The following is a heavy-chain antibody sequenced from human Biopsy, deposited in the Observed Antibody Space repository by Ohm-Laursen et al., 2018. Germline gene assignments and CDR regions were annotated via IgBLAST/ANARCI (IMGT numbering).Heavy chain of an antibody. CDR3: ARGSGSGFYFDQ. J-gene: IGHJ4*02. V-gene: IGHV3-66*01. D-gene: IGHD2-15*01. Sequence: SLRLSCSASKFTVRTNSMSWVRLAPGKGLEWVSVIYAGATTYYPDSVKGRFTISRDNSRNTVYPQMDSLRGEDTAVYFCARGSGSGFYFDQWGQGTLATVSS. CDR1: KFTVRTNS. CDR2: IYAGATT.